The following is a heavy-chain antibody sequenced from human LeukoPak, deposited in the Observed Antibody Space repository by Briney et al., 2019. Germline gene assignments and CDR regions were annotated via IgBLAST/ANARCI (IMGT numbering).Heavy chain of an antibody. J-gene: IGHJ3*02. V-gene: IGHV4-34*01. D-gene: IGHD2-21*01. Sequence: SETLSLTCAVYGGSFSGYYWSWIRQPPGKGLEWIGEINHSGSTNYNPSLKSRVTISVDTSKNQFSLKLSSVTAADTAVYYCASQIVVVIEPHNDAFDIWGQGTMVTVSS. CDR2: INHSGST. CDR3: ASQIVVVIEPHNDAFDI. CDR1: GGSFSGYY.